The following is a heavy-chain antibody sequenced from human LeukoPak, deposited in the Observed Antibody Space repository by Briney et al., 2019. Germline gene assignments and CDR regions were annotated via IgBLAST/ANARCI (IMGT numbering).Heavy chain of an antibody. CDR1: GGSFSGYY. D-gene: IGHD6-19*01. Sequence: PETLSLTCAVYGGSFSGYYWSWIRQPPGKGLEWIGEINHSGSTNYNPSLKSRVTISVDTSKNQFSLKLSSVTAADTAVYYCARRHSSGWYGGYYWGQGTLVTVSS. J-gene: IGHJ4*02. V-gene: IGHV4-34*01. CDR3: ARRHSSGWYGGYY. CDR2: INHSGST.